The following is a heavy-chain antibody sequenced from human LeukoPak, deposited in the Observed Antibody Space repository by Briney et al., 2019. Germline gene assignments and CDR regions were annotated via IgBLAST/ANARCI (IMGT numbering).Heavy chain of an antibody. CDR1: GGSISPYY. CDR3: ARGVGYYGSGSYYNVAFDY. CDR2: IYHSGTT. D-gene: IGHD3-10*01. V-gene: IGHV4-59*12. J-gene: IGHJ4*02. Sequence: SETLSLTCTVSGGSISPYYWTWIRQPPGKGLEWIGYIYHSGTTNYNPSLKSRVTISVDTSKNQFSLKLSSVTAADTAVYYCARGVGYYGSGSYYNVAFDYWGQGTLVTVSS.